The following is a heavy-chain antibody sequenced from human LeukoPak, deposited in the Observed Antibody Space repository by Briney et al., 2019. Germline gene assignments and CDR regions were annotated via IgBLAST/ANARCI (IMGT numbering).Heavy chain of an antibody. CDR1: GFTFSAYS. CDR3: ARDSWFED. J-gene: IGHJ4*02. Sequence: GGSLRLSCAASGFTFSAYSFIWVRQAPGKGLEWVSYISSTGYYLSYTDSVRGRFTISRDNTKNALSLEMNSLRADDTAVYYCARDSWFEDWGQGTLVTVSS. CDR2: ISSTGYYL. V-gene: IGHV3-21*01.